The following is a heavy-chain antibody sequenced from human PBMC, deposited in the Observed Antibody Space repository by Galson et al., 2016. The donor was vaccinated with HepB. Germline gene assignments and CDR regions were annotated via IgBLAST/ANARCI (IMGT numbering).Heavy chain of an antibody. CDR1: GFPFSYYS. V-gene: IGHV3-21*01. CDR2: ISRGCDYI. CDR3: TTTIGSTIRQNVH. J-gene: IGHJ4*02. D-gene: IGHD5/OR15-5a*01. Sequence: SLRLSCAVSGFPFSYYSMNWVRQAPGKGLEWVTSISRGCDYIFYGDSLKGRFTVSRDNAKNSLYLQTDSLRVEDTAIYYCTTTIGSTIRQNVHWGQGILVTVSS.